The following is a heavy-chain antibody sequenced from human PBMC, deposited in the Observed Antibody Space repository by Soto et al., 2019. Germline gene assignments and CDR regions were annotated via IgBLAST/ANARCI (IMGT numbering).Heavy chain of an antibody. D-gene: IGHD3-3*01. V-gene: IGHV3-30*18. CDR3: AKGPQPVIMYPTWFDP. CDR2: ISHDGSTK. Sequence: QVQLVESGGGVVQPGRSLRLSCAASGFIFSTYGMHWVRQAPGKGLEWVAVISHDGSTKYYVDSVKGRFTISRDNSKNTLYLQMNSLKPEDTAVYLCAKGPQPVIMYPTWFDPWGQGTLVIVSS. CDR1: GFIFSTYG. J-gene: IGHJ5*02.